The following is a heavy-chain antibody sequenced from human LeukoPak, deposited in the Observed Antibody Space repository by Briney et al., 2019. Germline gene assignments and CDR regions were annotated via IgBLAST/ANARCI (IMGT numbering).Heavy chain of an antibody. CDR3: ARDGKSGSYVNFQQ. V-gene: IGHV3-21*01. CDR2: ISSSSSYI. CDR1: GFTFSSYS. D-gene: IGHD1-26*01. J-gene: IGHJ1*01. Sequence: GGSLRLSCAASGFTFSSYSMNWVRQAPGKGLEWVSSISSSSSYIYYADSVKGRFTISRDNAKNSLYLQMNSLRAEDTAVYYCARDGKSGSYVNFQQWGQGTLVTVSS.